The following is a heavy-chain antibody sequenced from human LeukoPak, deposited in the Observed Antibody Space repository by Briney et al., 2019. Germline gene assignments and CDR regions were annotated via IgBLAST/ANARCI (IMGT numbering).Heavy chain of an antibody. CDR3: ARRIAYCSGGSCYSAPYYYYYMDV. V-gene: IGHV1-18*01. CDR1: GYTFTSYG. J-gene: IGHJ6*03. CDR2: ISAYNGNT. Sequence: GASVKASCKASGYTFTSYGISWVRQAPGQGLEWMGWISAYNGNTNYAQKLQGRVTMTTDTSTSTAYMELRSLRSDDTAVYYCARRIAYCSGGSCYSAPYYYYYMDVWGKGTTVTVSS. D-gene: IGHD2-15*01.